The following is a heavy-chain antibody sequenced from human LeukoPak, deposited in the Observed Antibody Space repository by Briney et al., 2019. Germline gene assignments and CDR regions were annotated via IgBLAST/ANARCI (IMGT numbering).Heavy chain of an antibody. V-gene: IGHV1-18*01. CDR1: GYTFTSHG. Sequence: ASVKVSCKASGYTFTSHGISWVRQAPGQGLEWMGWISTYNGNTNYAQKLQGRVTMTTDTSTSTAYMELRSLRSDDTAVYYCARFYDSSGYLRFDPWGQGTLVTVSS. D-gene: IGHD3-22*01. CDR2: ISTYNGNT. CDR3: ARFYDSSGYLRFDP. J-gene: IGHJ5*02.